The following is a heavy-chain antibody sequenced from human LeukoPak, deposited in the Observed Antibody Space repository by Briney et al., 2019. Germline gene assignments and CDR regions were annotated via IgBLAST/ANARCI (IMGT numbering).Heavy chain of an antibody. CDR2: INSYGAYT. CDR1: GFTFSSYD. Sequence: GGTLRLSCAASGFTFSSYDMSWVRQAPGKGLEWVSTINSYGAYTYYADSVRGRFTISRDNSKNTLYLQMNSLRAEDTAVFYCAKRDSSGSYYFDYWGQGTLVTVSS. CDR3: AKRDSSGSYYFDY. D-gene: IGHD3-22*01. J-gene: IGHJ4*02. V-gene: IGHV3-23*01.